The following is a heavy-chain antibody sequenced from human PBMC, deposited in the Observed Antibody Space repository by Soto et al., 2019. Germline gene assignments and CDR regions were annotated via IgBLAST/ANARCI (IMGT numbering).Heavy chain of an antibody. J-gene: IGHJ5*02. V-gene: IGHV4-31*02. Sequence: SETLSLTCSVSGGSLKSGGYYWSWIRQHPGRGLEWIGYIYYTGRTYYNPSLESRVTFSVDTSKNQFSLKLSSVTAADTAVYYCVRVRYGSGYNWFDPWGQGTLVTVSS. D-gene: IGHD3-10*01. CDR1: GGSLKSGGYY. CDR2: IYYTGRT. CDR3: VRVRYGSGYNWFDP.